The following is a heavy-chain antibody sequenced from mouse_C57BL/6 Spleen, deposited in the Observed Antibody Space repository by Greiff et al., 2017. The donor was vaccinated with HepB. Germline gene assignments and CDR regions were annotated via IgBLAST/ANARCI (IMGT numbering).Heavy chain of an antibody. Sequence: VQLQQPGAELVKPGASVKLSCKASGYTFTSYWMHWVKQRPGQGLEWIGMIHPNSGSTNYNEKFKSKATLTVDKSSSTACMQLSSLTSEDSAVYYCAREKLGQVDYWGQGTTLTVSS. CDR3: AREKLGQVDY. CDR1: GYTFTSYW. J-gene: IGHJ2*01. D-gene: IGHD4-1*01. V-gene: IGHV1-64*01. CDR2: IHPNSGST.